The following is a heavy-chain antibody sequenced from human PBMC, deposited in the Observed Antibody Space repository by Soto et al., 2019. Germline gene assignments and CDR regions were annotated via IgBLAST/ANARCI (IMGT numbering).Heavy chain of an antibody. CDR3: TCIRGTFGY. Sequence: GSLRLSCAASGFSFSDHFMDWVRQAPGKGLQWVGRIQTKRQNYITQYATSLEGRFSISRDDSENSLYLQVNRLKTENTAVYFCTCIRGTFGYWVPGTLVTVSS. J-gene: IGHJ4*02. CDR2: IQTKRQNYIT. D-gene: IGHD2-21*01. CDR1: GFSFSDHF. V-gene: IGHV3-72*01.